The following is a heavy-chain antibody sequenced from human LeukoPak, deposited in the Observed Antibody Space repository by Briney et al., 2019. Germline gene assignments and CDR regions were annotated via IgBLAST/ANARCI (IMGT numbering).Heavy chain of an antibody. CDR2: ISSSGTTI. CDR1: GFSFSSYE. Sequence: GGSLRLSCAASGFSFSSYEMNWVRQAPGKGLEWVSYISSSGTTIYHADSVKGRFTISRDNAKNSLYLQMNSLRAEDTAVYYCARTHTQVFRALGYWGQGTLVTVSS. D-gene: IGHD1-14*01. J-gene: IGHJ4*02. V-gene: IGHV3-48*03. CDR3: ARTHTQVFRALGY.